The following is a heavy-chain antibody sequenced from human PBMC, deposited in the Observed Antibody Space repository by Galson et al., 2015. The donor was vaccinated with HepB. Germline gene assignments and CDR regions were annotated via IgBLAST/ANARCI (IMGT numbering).Heavy chain of an antibody. CDR2: INQDGSEK. CDR1: GFTFSSSW. V-gene: IGHV3-7*03. CDR3: ARDRDYYGSGSYLGY. Sequence: SLRLSCAASGFTFSSSWMSWVRQAPGKGLGWVANINQDGSEKYYVDSVKGRFTISRDNAKNSLYLQMNSLRAEDTAVYYCARDRDYYGSGSYLGYWGQGTLVTVSS. J-gene: IGHJ4*02. D-gene: IGHD3-10*01.